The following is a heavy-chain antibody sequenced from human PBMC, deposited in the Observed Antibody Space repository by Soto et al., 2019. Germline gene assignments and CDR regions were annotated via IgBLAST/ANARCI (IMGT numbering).Heavy chain of an antibody. CDR1: GGSITSNW. D-gene: IGHD2-21*01. CDR2: IFHTGSA. V-gene: IGHV4-4*02. J-gene: IGHJ4*02. Sequence: QVQLQESGPGLMKPSGTLSLTCAVSGGSITSNWWSWVRQPPGKGLEWIAEIFHTGSANYNPSLMGRLTISMDKSRIHLSLNLNSVTAAATAVYYCARHIAVSGTRGFDHWGQGTLVTVSS. CDR3: ARHIAVSGTRGFDH.